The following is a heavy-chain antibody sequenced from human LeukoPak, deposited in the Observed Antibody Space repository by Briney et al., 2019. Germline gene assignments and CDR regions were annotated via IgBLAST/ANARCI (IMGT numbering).Heavy chain of an antibody. CDR3: GKRELWHGSGEDA. CDR2: ISGSGDRT. D-gene: IGHD3-10*01. CDR1: GFTFNNYA. V-gene: IGHV3-23*01. J-gene: IGHJ6*02. Sequence: GGSLRLSCAAPGFTFNNYAMSWFRQTRGKGLEWVSAISGSGDRTYYAESVKGRFSISRDNSKNTLYLQMHSLRAEDTAVYYCGKRELWHGSGEDAWGQGTTVTVSS.